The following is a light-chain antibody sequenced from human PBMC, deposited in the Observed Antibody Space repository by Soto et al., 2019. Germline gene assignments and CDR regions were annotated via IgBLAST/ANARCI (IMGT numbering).Light chain of an antibody. CDR2: DAS. V-gene: IGKV3-20*01. Sequence: EIVLTQSPGTLSLSPGERATLSCRASQSISNNYLAWYQQKPGQAPRLLIYDASSRATGIPDRFSGSGSGTAFTLTISRLEPEDFAMYYCQHYGSSPLTFGGGTKVEIK. CDR3: QHYGSSPLT. J-gene: IGKJ4*01. CDR1: QSISNNY.